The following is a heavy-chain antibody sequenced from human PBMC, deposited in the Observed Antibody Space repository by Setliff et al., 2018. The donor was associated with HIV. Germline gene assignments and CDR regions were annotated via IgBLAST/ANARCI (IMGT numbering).Heavy chain of an antibody. D-gene: IGHD3-22*01. Sequence: ASVKVSCKASGYTFTTYGISWVQQAPGHGLEWMGRINPNSGGTNYAQKFQGRVTMTRDTSISTAYMELSSLRSDDTVMYYCARQTRTYYYDSSGYSTAFDIWGQGTMVTVSS. CDR2: INPNSGGT. J-gene: IGHJ3*02. CDR3: ARQTRTYYYDSSGYSTAFDI. V-gene: IGHV1-2*05. CDR1: GYTFTTYG.